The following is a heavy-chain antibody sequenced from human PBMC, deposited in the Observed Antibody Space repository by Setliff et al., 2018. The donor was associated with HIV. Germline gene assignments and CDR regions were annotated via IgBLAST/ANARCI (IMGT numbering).Heavy chain of an antibody. V-gene: IGHV4-34*01. J-gene: IGHJ4*02. D-gene: IGHD1-1*01. CDR3: AAFLESPATTQDH. Sequence: SETLSLTCTVYGGSFSNYYTNWIRQPPGKGLEWIGELSPSGTTRPNPSLQSRVIISLDTSKNQFSLKLTSVTAADTAMYYCAAFLESPATTQDHWGQGTPVTVSS. CDR2: LSPSGTT. CDR1: GGSFSNYY.